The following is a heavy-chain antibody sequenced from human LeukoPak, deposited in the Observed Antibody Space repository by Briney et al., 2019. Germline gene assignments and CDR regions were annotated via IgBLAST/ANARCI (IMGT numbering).Heavy chain of an antibody. CDR3: ARGDDFWSGYHIDY. V-gene: IGHV1-8*01. CDR1: GYTFASYD. Sequence: ASVKVSCKASGYTFASYDINWVRQATGQGLEWMGWMNPNSGNTGYAQKFQGRVTMTRNTSISTAYMELSSLRSEDTAVYYCARGDDFWSGYHIDYWGQGTLVTVSS. CDR2: MNPNSGNT. D-gene: IGHD3-3*01. J-gene: IGHJ4*02.